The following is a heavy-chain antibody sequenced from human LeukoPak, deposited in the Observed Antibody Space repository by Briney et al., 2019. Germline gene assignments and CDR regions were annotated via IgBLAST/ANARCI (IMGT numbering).Heavy chain of an antibody. CDR1: GGSISSYY. Sequence: SETLSLTCTVSGGSISSYYWSWIRQPPGKGLEWIGYIYYSGSTNYNPSLKSRVTISVDTSKNQFSLKLSSVTAADAAVYYCARVHGGWFDPWGQGTLVTVSS. J-gene: IGHJ5*02. D-gene: IGHD3-3*01. V-gene: IGHV4-59*01. CDR2: IYYSGST. CDR3: ARVHGGWFDP.